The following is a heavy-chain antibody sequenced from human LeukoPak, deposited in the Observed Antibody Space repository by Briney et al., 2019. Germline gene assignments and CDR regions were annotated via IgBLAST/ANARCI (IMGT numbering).Heavy chain of an antibody. Sequence: SQTLSLTCAISGDSVSSNSAAWNWIRQSPTRGLEWLGRTYYRSKWYNDYAVSVKSRITINPDTSKNQFSLQLNSVTPEDTAVYYCARVPVSRGPSGWFDPWGQGTLVTVSS. D-gene: IGHD1-14*01. CDR3: ARVPVSRGPSGWFDP. CDR1: GDSVSSNSAA. CDR2: TYYRSKWYN. V-gene: IGHV6-1*01. J-gene: IGHJ5*02.